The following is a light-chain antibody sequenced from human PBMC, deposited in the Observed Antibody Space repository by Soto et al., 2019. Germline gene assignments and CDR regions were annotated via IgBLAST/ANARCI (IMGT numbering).Light chain of an antibody. J-gene: IGKJ3*01. CDR2: GAS. CDR3: QQYATSARLT. Sequence: EIVLTQPPGTLSWSLGERATLSCRASQSVSQYLAWYQQKPGQAPRLLIYGASSRANGNPDRFSGSGSGTDFTLTINGLEPEDFAVYYCQQYATSARLTFGPGTNVDI. V-gene: IGKV3-20*01. CDR1: QSVSQY.